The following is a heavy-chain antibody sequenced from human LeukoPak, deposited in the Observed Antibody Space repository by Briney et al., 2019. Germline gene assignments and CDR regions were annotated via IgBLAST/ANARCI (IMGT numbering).Heavy chain of an antibody. CDR2: ISGSGGST. CDR3: AREISRRDQPFDY. V-gene: IGHV3-23*01. CDR1: GFTFSSYA. D-gene: IGHD1-14*01. J-gene: IGHJ4*02. Sequence: PGGSLRLSCAASGFTFSSYAMSWVRQAPGRGLEWVSAISGSGGSTYYADSVKGRFTISRDNAKNSLYLQMNSLRDEDTAVYYCAREISRRDQPFDYWGQGTLVTVSS.